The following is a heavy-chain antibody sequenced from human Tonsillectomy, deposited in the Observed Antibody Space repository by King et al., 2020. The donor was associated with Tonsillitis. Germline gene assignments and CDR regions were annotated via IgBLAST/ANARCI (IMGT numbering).Heavy chain of an antibody. V-gene: IGHV2-26*01. CDR3: ARVTTVTKSYYYYGMDV. CDR1: GFSLSNAKMS. D-gene: IGHD4-17*01. J-gene: IGHJ6*02. Sequence: QLTLKESGPVLVKPTETLTLTCTVSGFSLSNAKMSVSWIRQPPGKALEGLAHIFSNDEKSYSTSLKSRLTISKDTSKSQVVLTMTNMDPVDTGTYYCARVTTVTKSYYYYGMDVWGQGTTVTVSS. CDR2: IFSNDEK.